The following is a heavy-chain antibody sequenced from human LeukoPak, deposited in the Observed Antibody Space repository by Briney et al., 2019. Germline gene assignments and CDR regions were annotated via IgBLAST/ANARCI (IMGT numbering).Heavy chain of an antibody. Sequence: GGSLKLSCAASGFTFSGYWMHWVRHAPGKGLVWVSRINTDGSTTTYADSVKGRFTISRDNAKNTLYLQMNSLRAEDTAVYYCARGYSGTYRSDYWGQGTLVTVSS. V-gene: IGHV3-74*01. CDR2: INTDGSTT. D-gene: IGHD1-26*01. CDR1: GFTFSGYW. CDR3: ARGYSGTYRSDY. J-gene: IGHJ4*02.